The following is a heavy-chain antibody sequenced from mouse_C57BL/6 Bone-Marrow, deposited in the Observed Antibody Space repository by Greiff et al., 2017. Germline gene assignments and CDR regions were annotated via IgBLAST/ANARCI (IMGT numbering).Heavy chain of an antibody. CDR3: ARHEDPIYYDYDGAWFAY. V-gene: IGHV1-62-2*01. J-gene: IGHJ3*01. CDR1: GYTLTEST. D-gene: IGHD2-4*01. Sequence: VKLQQSGAELVKPGASVKLSCKASGYTLTESTIHWVKQRSGQGLEWIGWFYPGSGSIKYNEKFKDKDTLTADKSSSTVYMELSRLTSEDSAVXFCARHEDPIYYDYDGAWFAYWGQGTLVTVSA. CDR2: FYPGSGSI.